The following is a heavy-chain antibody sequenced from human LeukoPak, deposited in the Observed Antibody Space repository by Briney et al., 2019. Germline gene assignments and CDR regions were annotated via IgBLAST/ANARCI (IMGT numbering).Heavy chain of an antibody. V-gene: IGHV3-23*01. CDR3: AKSYYYDSSGYYPPYYFDY. J-gene: IGHJ4*02. D-gene: IGHD3-22*01. CDR1: GFNFNSYT. Sequence: GGSLRLSCAASGFNFNSYTMNWVRQAPGKGLEWVSSISNSGGSTYYADSVKGRFTISRDNSKNTLYLQMNSLRAEDTAVYYCAKSYYYDSSGYYPPYYFDYWGQGTLVTVSS. CDR2: ISNSGGST.